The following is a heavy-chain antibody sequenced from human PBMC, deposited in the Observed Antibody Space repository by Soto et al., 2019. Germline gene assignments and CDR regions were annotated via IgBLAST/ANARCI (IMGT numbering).Heavy chain of an antibody. J-gene: IGHJ1*01. CDR1: GFSLSTSGVG. D-gene: IGHD3-22*01. CDR3: AHLTYYYDSSGYYSRAEYFQH. CDR2: IYWDDDK. Sequence: QITLKESGPTLVKPTQTLTLTCTFSGFSLSTSGVGVGWIRQPPGKALEWLAFIYWDDDKRYSPSLKSRLTITKDTSKNQVVLTMTNMDPVDTATYYCAHLTYYYDSSGYYSRAEYFQHWGQGNLVTVSS. V-gene: IGHV2-5*02.